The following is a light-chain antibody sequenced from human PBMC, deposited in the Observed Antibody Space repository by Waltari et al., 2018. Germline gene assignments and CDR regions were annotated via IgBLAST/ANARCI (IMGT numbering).Light chain of an antibody. CDR3: MQSIQSPLT. Sequence: DIVMTQTPLSLSVTPGQPASFTCTFSQILLHGDGKPYLSWYLHKSGQPPQLLIFEVSARFSGVPDRFSGSGSGTDFTLRISRVEAEDVGVYYCMQSIQSPLTFGGGTKVEIK. J-gene: IGKJ4*01. CDR1: QILLHGDGKPY. CDR2: EVS. V-gene: IGKV2D-29*01.